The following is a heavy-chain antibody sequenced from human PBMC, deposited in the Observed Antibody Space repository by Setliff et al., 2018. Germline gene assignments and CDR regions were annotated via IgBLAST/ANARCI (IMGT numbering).Heavy chain of an antibody. CDR1: GYTFTGSY. CDR2: INPNTGGT. D-gene: IGHD3-22*01. Sequence: ASVKVSCKASGYTFTGSYIHWVRQAPGQGLEWMGWINPNTGGTNYAQKFQGRVTMTRDTYISTAYMELSSLRSDDTAVYYCARGVSGTPVRFDYWGQGTLVTVSS. CDR3: ARGVSGTPVRFDY. V-gene: IGHV1-2*02. J-gene: IGHJ4*02.